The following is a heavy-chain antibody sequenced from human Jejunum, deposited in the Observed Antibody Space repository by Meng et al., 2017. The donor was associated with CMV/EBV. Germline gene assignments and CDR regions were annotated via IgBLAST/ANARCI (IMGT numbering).Heavy chain of an antibody. J-gene: IGHJ6*02. D-gene: IGHD1-14*01. Sequence: YSTNWVRQPPVKRLKWIASISPNRNSILYADSVKCRFTVSRDNGNNSLYLQMSGLRAEDTAVYYCARDNHPGNYFYYYGIDFWGQGTTVTVSS. CDR2: ISPNRNSI. CDR3: ARDNHPGNYFYYYGIDF. CDR1: YS. V-gene: IGHV3-48*01.